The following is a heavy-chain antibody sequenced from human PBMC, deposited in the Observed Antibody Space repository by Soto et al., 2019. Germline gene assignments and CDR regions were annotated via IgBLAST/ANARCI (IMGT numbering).Heavy chain of an antibody. CDR2: IFSNDEK. Sequence: QITLKESGPTLVRPTQTLTLTCTVSGFSLSNARMGVSWIRQPPGKALEWLAHIFSNDEKSYSTSLKSRLTISKDTSKSQVVLTMTNMDPVDTATYYCARAYYYYGMDVWGQGTTVTVSS. V-gene: IGHV2-26*01. J-gene: IGHJ6*02. CDR3: ARAYYYYGMDV. CDR1: GFSLSNARMG.